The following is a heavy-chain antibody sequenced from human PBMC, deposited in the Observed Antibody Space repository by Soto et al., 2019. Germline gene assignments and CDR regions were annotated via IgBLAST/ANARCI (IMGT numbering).Heavy chain of an antibody. V-gene: IGHV2-5*02. CDR1: GFSLSTGGVG. J-gene: IGHJ4*02. Sequence: QITLKESGPTLVKPTQTLTLTCTFSGFSLSTGGVGVAWIRQPQGTALEWLAVLYWDDDKRYSPTLKRRRTITKDTSKNQVVFTMTNMDPVDTATYYCAHTPFFGDKLDYWGQGTLVTVSS. D-gene: IGHD2-21*01. CDR2: LYWDDDK. CDR3: AHTPFFGDKLDY.